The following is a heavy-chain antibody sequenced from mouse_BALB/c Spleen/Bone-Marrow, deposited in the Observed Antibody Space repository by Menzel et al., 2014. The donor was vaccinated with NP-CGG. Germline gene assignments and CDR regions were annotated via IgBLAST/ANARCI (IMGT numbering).Heavy chain of an antibody. D-gene: IGHD2-3*01. CDR2: INTDSSTI. CDR1: GFDFSRYW. J-gene: IGHJ3*01. CDR3: ARLGYCGVFAY. V-gene: IGHV4-1*02. Sequence: DVKLQESGGGLVQPGGSLKLSCAASGFDFSRYWMGWVRQAPGQGIEWIGEINTDSSTINYTPSLKDKFIISRDNAKNALYLQMSKERSEDTCLYCCARLGYCGVFAYWGQGTLVTVSA.